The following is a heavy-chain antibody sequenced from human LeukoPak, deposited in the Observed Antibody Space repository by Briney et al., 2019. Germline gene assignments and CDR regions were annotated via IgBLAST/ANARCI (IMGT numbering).Heavy chain of an antibody. J-gene: IGHJ4*02. CDR2: IYPGDSDT. Sequence: GEFLKISCKGSGYSFTSLWIGWVRQMPGKGLEWMGIIYPGDSDTRYSPSFEGQVTISADKSISTAYLEWSNLKASDTAIYYCARRYGRPFDYWGQGTLATVSS. CDR3: ARRYGRPFDY. V-gene: IGHV5-51*01. CDR1: GYSFTSLW. D-gene: IGHD4-17*01.